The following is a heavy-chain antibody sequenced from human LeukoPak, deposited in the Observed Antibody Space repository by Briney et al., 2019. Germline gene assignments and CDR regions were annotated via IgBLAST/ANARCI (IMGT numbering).Heavy chain of an antibody. CDR3: ARGKSSASDI. CDR2: IYSGGYT. V-gene: IGHV3-53*01. CDR1: GFTFSSNY. J-gene: IGHJ3*02. Sequence: PGGSLRLSCAASGFTFSSNYMSWVRQAPGKGLEWVSVIYSGGYTYYADSVEGRFTISRDNSKNTLYLQMNSLRAEDTAVYYCARGKSSASDIWGQGTMVTVYS. D-gene: IGHD1-7*01.